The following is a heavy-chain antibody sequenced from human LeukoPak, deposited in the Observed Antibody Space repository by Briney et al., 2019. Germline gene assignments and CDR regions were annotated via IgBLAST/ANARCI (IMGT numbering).Heavy chain of an antibody. V-gene: IGHV3-7*03. Sequence: GGSLRLSCAASGFTFTSYWMNWVRQVPGKGLEWVAIVKQNGSEKYYVDSVKGRFTISRDNAKSSLYLQMNSLRAEDTAVYYCAKDPPYYYDSSGSLSGHWGQGTLVTVSS. CDR2: VKQNGSEK. CDR3: AKDPPYYYDSSGSLSGH. CDR1: GFTFTSYW. D-gene: IGHD3-22*01. J-gene: IGHJ4*02.